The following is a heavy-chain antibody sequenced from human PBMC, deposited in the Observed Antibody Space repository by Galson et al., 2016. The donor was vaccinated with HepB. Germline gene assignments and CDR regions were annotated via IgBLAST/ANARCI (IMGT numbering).Heavy chain of an antibody. CDR2: IKQDGSEK. D-gene: IGHD2-15*01. V-gene: IGHV3-7*01. Sequence: SLRLSCAASGFTFSSYWMTWVRQAPGKGLEWVANIKQDGSEKGYVDSVRGRFTISRDNAKNSLYLQMNSLRADDTAVYYCGASVVGDLDFWGQGTLVTVSS. CDR3: GASVVGDLDF. CDR1: GFTFSSYW. J-gene: IGHJ4*02.